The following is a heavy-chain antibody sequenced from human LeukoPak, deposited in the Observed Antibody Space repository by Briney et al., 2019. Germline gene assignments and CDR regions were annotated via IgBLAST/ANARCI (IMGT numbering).Heavy chain of an antibody. V-gene: IGHV6-1*01. CDR1: GDSVSSNSAA. CDR3: ARLGVSTIPA. D-gene: IGHD3-3*01. CDR2: TYYRSMWYN. J-gene: IGHJ5*02. Sequence: SQTLSLTCAISGDSVSSNSAAWSWIRQSTSRGLEWLGRTYYRSMWYNDYAVSVKSRITINPDTSKNQFSLQLNSVTPEDSAVYYCARLGVSTIPAWGQGTLVIVSS.